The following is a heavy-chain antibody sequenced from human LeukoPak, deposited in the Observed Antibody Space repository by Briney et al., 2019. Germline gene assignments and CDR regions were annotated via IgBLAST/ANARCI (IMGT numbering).Heavy chain of an antibody. D-gene: IGHD1-7*01. V-gene: IGHV1-69*13. CDR2: IIPIFGTA. Sequence: ASVKVSCKASGGTFSSYAISWVRQAPGQGLEWMGGIIPIFGTANYAQKFQGRVTVTADESTSTAYMELSSLRSEDTAVYYCARGHANYYFDYWGQGTLVTVSS. CDR1: GGTFSSYA. CDR3: ARGHANYYFDY. J-gene: IGHJ4*02.